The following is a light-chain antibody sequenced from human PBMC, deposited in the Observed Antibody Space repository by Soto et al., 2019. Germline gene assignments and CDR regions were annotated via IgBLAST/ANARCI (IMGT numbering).Light chain of an antibody. J-gene: IGLJ1*01. CDR2: RNN. V-gene: IGLV1-47*01. CDR3: AAWDDSLSGGV. Sequence: QSVLTQPPSASGTPGQRVTISCSGSSSNFGSNYVYWYQQLPGTAPKLLIYRNNQRPSGVPDRFSGSKSGTSASLAISGLRSEDEADYYCAAWDDSLSGGVFGTGTKVTVL. CDR1: SSNFGSNY.